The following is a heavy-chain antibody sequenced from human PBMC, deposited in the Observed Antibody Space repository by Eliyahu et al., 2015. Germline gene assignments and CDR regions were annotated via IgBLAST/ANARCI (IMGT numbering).Heavy chain of an antibody. J-gene: IGHJ4*02. D-gene: IGHD3-10*01. CDR3: ARDPTDPPYNNKKGFDL. V-gene: IGHV1-2*02. CDR1: GYTFTVXY. CDR2: IHSNNGDT. Sequence: QVQLVQSGAEVKKPGASVRVSCKASGYTFTVXYLPWVRQAPGQGLEWMGYIHSNNGDTEYEQKFQGRVTLTRDTSISTAYMELSRLNSDDTAVYYCARDPTDPPYNNKKGFDLWGQGTLVTVSS.